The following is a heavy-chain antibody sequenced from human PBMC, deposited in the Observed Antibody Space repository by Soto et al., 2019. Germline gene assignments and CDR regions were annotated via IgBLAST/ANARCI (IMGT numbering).Heavy chain of an antibody. J-gene: IGHJ2*01. CDR3: LFFFQAEDGIRDALSVSAFLLNRSSDL. CDR2: ISGSGGST. Sequence: ECVSAISGSGGSTYYADSAQGRFTISRDNSKNTLYLQMNSLRAEDTAVYYCLFFFQAEDGIRDALSVSAFLLNRSSDL. D-gene: IGHD2-15*01. V-gene: IGHV3-23*01.